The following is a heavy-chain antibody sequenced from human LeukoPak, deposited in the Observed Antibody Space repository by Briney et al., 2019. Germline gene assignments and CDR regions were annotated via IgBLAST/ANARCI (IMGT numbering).Heavy chain of an antibody. J-gene: IGHJ4*02. V-gene: IGHV4-59*01. CDR2: IYYSGST. CDR3: ARSWVVPAAMRGENYYFDY. Sequence: SETLSLTCTVSGGSISSYYWSWIRQPPGRGLEWIGYIYYSGSTNYNPSLKSRVTISVDTSKNQFSLKLSSVTAADTAVYYCARSWVVPAAMRGENYYFDYWGQGTLVTVSS. D-gene: IGHD2-2*01. CDR1: GGSISSYY.